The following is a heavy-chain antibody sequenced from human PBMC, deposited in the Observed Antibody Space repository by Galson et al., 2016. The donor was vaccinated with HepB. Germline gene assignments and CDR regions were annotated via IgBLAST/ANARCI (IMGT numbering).Heavy chain of an antibody. Sequence: SETLSLTCIVSGGSMTSNTYFWGWIRQSPGKGLEWIGSVHESGNTPYNPSLTTRLSISIDASKKQFSLKLTSVTAADTAVYYCVRHADKTNQMVTAFDYWGRGTLVTVSS. CDR1: GGSMTSNTYF. J-gene: IGHJ4*02. D-gene: IGHD2-21*02. CDR2: VHESGNT. V-gene: IGHV4-39*01. CDR3: VRHADKTNQMVTAFDY.